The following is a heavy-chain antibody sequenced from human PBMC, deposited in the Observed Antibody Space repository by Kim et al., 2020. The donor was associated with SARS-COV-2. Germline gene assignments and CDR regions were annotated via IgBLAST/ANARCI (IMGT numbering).Heavy chain of an antibody. Sequence: GGSLRLSCAASGFTFSRHWMHWVRQVPGKGMMWVSRINYDGSNTRYVDYVKGRFTISRDNAMNTLYLQMNSLRAEDTAVYYCVRDRDNDITTYHPMFDYWGLGALVTVSS. CDR2: INYDGSNT. J-gene: IGHJ4*02. V-gene: IGHV3-74*01. D-gene: IGHD3-22*01. CDR3: VRDRDNDITTYHPMFDY. CDR1: GFTFSRHW.